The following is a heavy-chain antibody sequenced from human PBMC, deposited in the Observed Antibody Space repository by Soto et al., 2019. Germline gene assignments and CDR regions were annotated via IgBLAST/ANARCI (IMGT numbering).Heavy chain of an antibody. CDR1: GGSIRSNKW. J-gene: IGHJ4*02. Sequence: QVQLQESGPGLVKPSGTLSLTCGVYGGSIRSNKWWRWVRQPPGKGLEWIGEIYHSGSTNYNPSLKSRVTISVDKSKIQFSLKLNSVTAADTAVYYWARGGDWMQQVLWGQGTLVTVSS. CDR2: IYHSGST. CDR3: ARGGDWMQQVL. V-gene: IGHV4-4*02. D-gene: IGHD5-18*01.